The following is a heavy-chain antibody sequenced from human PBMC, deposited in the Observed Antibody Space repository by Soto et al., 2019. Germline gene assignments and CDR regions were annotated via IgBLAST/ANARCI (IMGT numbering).Heavy chain of an antibody. CDR3: AREIVDAGSGSYPGMDV. V-gene: IGHV1-46*01. CDR1: GYTFTSYY. CDR2: INPSGGST. Sequence: ASVKVSCKASGYTFTSYYMHWVRQAPGQGLGWMGIINPSGGSTSYAQKFQGRVTMTRDTSTSTVYMELSSLRSEDTAVYYCAREIVDAGSGSYPGMDVWGQGTTVTVSS. J-gene: IGHJ6*02. D-gene: IGHD3-10*01.